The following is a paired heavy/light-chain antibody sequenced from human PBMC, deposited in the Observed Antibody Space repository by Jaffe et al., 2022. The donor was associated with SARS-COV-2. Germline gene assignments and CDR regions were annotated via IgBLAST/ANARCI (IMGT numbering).Heavy chain of an antibody. V-gene: IGHV1-3*01. J-gene: IGHJ4*02. Sequence: QVQLVQSGAEVKKPGALVRVSCEASGYTFTSRAIHWVRQAPGQSLEWMGWITAGDGDTKYSQKFQGRVTITGDTTATTAYMELSSLRSEDTAVYYCAREGGGIGTPRNYFDYWGQGTLVTVSS. D-gene: IGHD1-7*01. CDR2: ITAGDGDT. CDR3: AREGGGIGTPRNYFDY. CDR1: GYTFTSRA.
Light chain of an antibody. Sequence: DIQMTQSPSSLSASVGDRVTITCRASQNINNYLNWYQQKPGKAPKLLIYAASSLQSGVPSRFSGSGSGTDYTLTISSLQPEDFTTYYCQHSYNTPRTFGQGTKVEV. CDR3: QHSYNTPRT. V-gene: IGKV1-39*01. CDR1: QNINNY. CDR2: AAS. J-gene: IGKJ1*01.